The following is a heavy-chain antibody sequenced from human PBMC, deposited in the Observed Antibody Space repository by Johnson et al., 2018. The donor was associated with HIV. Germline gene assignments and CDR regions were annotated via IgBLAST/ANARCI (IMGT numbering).Heavy chain of an antibody. CDR3: AREGVGVNAFDI. V-gene: IGHV3-66*02. CDR2: IYSGGST. Sequence: MLLVESGGGLVQPGGSLRLSCAASGFTVSSNYMSWVRQAPGKGLEWVSVIYSGGSTYYADSVKGRFIISRDNSKNTLYLQMGSLRAEDMAVYYCAREGVGVNAFDIWGQGTMVTVSS. J-gene: IGHJ3*02. CDR1: GFTVSSNY. D-gene: IGHD1-26*01.